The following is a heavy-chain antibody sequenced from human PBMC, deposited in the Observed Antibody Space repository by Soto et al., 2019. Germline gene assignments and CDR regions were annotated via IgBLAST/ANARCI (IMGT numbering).Heavy chain of an antibody. CDR1: GFTFSSYA. J-gene: IGHJ6*02. CDR2: ISGSGGST. V-gene: IGHV3-23*01. Sequence: GGSLRLSCAASGFTFSSYAMSWVRQAPGKGLEWVSAISGSGGSTYYADSVKGRFTISRDNSKNTLYLQMNSLRAEDTAVYYCAKDTYDGSGPIYYYYYGMDVWGQGTTVTVSS. CDR3: AKDTYDGSGPIYYYYYGMDV. D-gene: IGHD3-22*01.